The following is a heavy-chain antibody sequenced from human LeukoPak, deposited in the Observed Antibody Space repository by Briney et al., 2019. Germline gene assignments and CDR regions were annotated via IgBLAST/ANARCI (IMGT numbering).Heavy chain of an antibody. J-gene: IGHJ3*02. CDR2: ISAHNGNT. Sequence: ASVKVSCKASGYTFTNYGISWVRQAPGQGLEWMGWISAHNGNTDYAQKFQDRVTMTTDTSTSTAYMELRSLRSDDRAVYYCARERYCSGGSCYSGALDTWGQGTMVTVSS. CDR1: GYTFTNYG. D-gene: IGHD2-15*01. V-gene: IGHV1-18*01. CDR3: ARERYCSGGSCYSGALDT.